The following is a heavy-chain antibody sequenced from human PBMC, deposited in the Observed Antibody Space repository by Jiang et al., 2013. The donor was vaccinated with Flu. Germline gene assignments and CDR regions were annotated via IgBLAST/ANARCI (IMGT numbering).Heavy chain of an antibody. CDR3: ARASGTEVYWYFDL. J-gene: IGHJ2*01. Sequence: LLKPSETLSLTCAVYGGSFSGYYWSWIRQPPGKGLEWIGEINHSGSTNYNPSLKSRVTISVDTSKNQFSLKLSSVTAADTAVYYCARASGTEVYWYFDLWGRGTLVTVSS. CDR1: GGSFSGYY. CDR2: INHSGST. D-gene: IGHD1-26*01. V-gene: IGHV4-34*01.